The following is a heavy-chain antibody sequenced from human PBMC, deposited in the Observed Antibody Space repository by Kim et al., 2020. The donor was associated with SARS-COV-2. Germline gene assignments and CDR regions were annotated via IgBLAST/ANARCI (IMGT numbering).Heavy chain of an antibody. J-gene: IGHJ4*02. CDR3: TTDRILSGSYLY. Sequence: GGSLRLSCAASGFTFSNAWMSWVRQAPGKGLEWVGRIKSKTDGGTTDYAAPVKGRFTISRDDSKNTLYLQMNSLKTEDTAVYYCTTDRILSGSYLYWGQGTLVTVSS. D-gene: IGHD1-26*01. V-gene: IGHV3-15*01. CDR2: IKSKTDGGTT. CDR1: GFTFSNAW.